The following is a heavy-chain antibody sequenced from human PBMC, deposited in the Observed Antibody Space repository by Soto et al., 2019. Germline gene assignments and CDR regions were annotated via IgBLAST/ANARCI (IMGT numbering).Heavy chain of an antibody. D-gene: IGHD2-2*01. J-gene: IGHJ5*02. CDR1: GGTFSSYT. V-gene: IGHV1-69*02. CDR3: ARANCSSTSCYYSSWFDP. Sequence: SVKVSCKASGGTFSSYTISWVRQAPGQGLEWMGRIIPILGIANYAQKLKGRVTITADKSTSTAYMELSSLRSEDTAVYYCARANCSSTSCYYSSWFDPWGQGTLVTVSS. CDR2: IIPILGIA.